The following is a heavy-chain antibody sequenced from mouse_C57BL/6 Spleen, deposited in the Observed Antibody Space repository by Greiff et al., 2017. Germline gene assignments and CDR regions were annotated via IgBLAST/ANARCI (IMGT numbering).Heavy chain of an antibody. V-gene: IGHV1-22*01. CDR2: INPNNGGT. Sequence: EVQLQQSGAELVKPGASVKMSCKASGYTFTDYNMHWVKQTPGKSLEWIGSINPNNGGTSYNQKFKGKATLTVNKSSSTAYMELRSLTSEDSAFYYCRAVYEGETWFAYWGQGTLVTVSA. CDR3: RAVYEGETWFAY. J-gene: IGHJ3*01. CDR1: GYTFTDYN. D-gene: IGHD1-1*01.